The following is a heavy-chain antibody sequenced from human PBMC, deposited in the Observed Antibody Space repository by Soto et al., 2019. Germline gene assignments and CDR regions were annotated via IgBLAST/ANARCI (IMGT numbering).Heavy chain of an antibody. J-gene: IGHJ4*02. CDR2: ITSRADTI. D-gene: IGHD6-19*01. CDR1: GFTFSDYY. V-gene: IGHV3-11*01. Sequence: GGSLRLSCAASGFTFSDYYMSWIRQAPGKGLEGVSHITSRADTIYHADSVKGRFTISRDNAKSSLYLQMNSLRAEDTAVYYCARELIVVAGSYFDYWGQGSLVTVSS. CDR3: ARELIVVAGSYFDY.